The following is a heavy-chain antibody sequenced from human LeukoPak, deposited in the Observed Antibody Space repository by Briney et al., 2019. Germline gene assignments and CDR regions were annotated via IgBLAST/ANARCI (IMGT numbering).Heavy chain of an antibody. J-gene: IGHJ5*02. D-gene: IGHD4-17*01. V-gene: IGHV3-74*03. CDR2: VDLGGRRT. CDR1: GFTFSSYW. Sequence: GGSLRLSCAASGFTFSSYWMHWVRQAPGKGLVWVSRVDLGGRRTVYANSVKGRFTISRNNAKNTLYLQMNSLRAEDTAVYYCVREVSGDPWHNWFDPWGQGTLVTVSS. CDR3: VREVSGDPWHNWFDP.